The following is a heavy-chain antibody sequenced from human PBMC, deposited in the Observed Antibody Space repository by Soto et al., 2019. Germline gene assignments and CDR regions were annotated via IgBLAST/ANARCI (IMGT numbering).Heavy chain of an antibody. J-gene: IGHJ4*01. V-gene: IGHV4-59*01. CDR2: IYYIGTT. CDR3: AKWNWGTSALEY. CDR1: GASISSYY. D-gene: IGHD3-16*01. Sequence: PSETLSLTCTVSGASISSYYWSWIRQPPGKGLEWIGYIYYIGTTNYNPSLKSRVTISVDTSKNQFSLKLSSVTAADTAVYYCAKWNWGTSALEYWDQGTLVTVSS.